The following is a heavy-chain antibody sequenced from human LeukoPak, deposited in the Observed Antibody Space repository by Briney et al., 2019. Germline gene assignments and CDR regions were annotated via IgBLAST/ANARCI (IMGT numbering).Heavy chain of an antibody. CDR3: ATDLRSRFGHAVP. Sequence: SVKVSCKASGFTFTSSAVQWVRQARGQRLEWIGWIVVGSGNTNYAQKFQGRVTMTEDTSTDTAYMELSSLRSEDTAVYYCATDLRSRFGHAVPWGQGTLVTVSS. CDR1: GFTFTSSA. D-gene: IGHD3-10*01. V-gene: IGHV1-58*01. CDR2: IVVGSGNT. J-gene: IGHJ5*02.